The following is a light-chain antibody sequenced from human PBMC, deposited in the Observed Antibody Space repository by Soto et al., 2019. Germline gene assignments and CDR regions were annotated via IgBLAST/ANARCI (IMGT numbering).Light chain of an antibody. V-gene: IGKV1-6*01. CDR2: GVS. Sequence: AIQMTQSPSSLSASVGDRVTITCRASQDIRNELGWYQQKQGKDPKALIYGVSNLQSGVPSRFSGSGSGTDFTLTISSLQPEDFAVYYCLQDHNYPRTFGQGTKVEIK. CDR3: LQDHNYPRT. CDR1: QDIRNE. J-gene: IGKJ1*01.